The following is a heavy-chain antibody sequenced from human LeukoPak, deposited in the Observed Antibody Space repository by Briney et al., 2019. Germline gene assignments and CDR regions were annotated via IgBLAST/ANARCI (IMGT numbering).Heavy chain of an antibody. CDR3: ARVPLGGGYSFGLSFGY. V-gene: IGHV3-74*01. Sequence: GSLRLSCAASGFTFSSYWMHWVRQAPGKGLVWVSLINSDGSSTSYADSVKGRFTISRDNAKNTLYLQMNSLRAEDTAVYYCARVPLGGGYSFGLSFGYWGQGTLVTVSS. D-gene: IGHD5-18*01. J-gene: IGHJ4*02. CDR2: INSDGSST. CDR1: GFTFSSYW.